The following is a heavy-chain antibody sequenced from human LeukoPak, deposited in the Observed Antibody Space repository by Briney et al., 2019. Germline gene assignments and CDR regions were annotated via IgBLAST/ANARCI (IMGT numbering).Heavy chain of an antibody. CDR3: EKAFDYNGLRGAGGSFDC. J-gene: IGHJ4*02. D-gene: IGHD4-11*01. Sequence: QSGGSLRLSCVASGFNFSKNDMHWVRQTTRRGLEWVSAIGVGGDTYYADPVKGRFTISREDGKNSVYLQMNSLRAGDTAVYFCEKAFDYNGLRGAGGSFDCWGQGALVTVSS. CDR2: IGVGGDT. V-gene: IGHV3-13*01. CDR1: GFNFSKND.